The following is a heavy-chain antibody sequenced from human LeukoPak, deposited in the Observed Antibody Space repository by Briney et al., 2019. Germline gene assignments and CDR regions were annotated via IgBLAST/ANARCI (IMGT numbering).Heavy chain of an antibody. J-gene: IGHJ6*04. V-gene: IGHV3-7*01. CDR3: ARDRFGGMDV. CDR1: GFTFWSHW. Sequence: GGSLRLSCAASGFTFWSHWMSWVRQAPGKGLEWVASIREDGSETFYVDSVKGRFTISRDNAKNSVYLQMSRLRVEDMAVYYCARDRFGGMDVWGKGTTVTVSS. CDR2: IREDGSET. D-gene: IGHD4-23*01.